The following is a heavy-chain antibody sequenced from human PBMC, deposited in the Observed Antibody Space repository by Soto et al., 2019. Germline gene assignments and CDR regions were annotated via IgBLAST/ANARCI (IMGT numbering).Heavy chain of an antibody. J-gene: IGHJ4*02. CDR1: GYTFIDYY. Sequence: ASVKVSCKASGYTFIDYYMHCVRQAPGQGFEWMGRISPRSGGTNYAQKFQGRVTMTWDTSLNTAYMELSSLISEDTAVYYCARPPGYISDWYYFDLWGQGTLVTVSS. CDR2: ISPRSGGT. CDR3: ARPPGYISDWYYFDL. D-gene: IGHD3-9*01. V-gene: IGHV1-2*02.